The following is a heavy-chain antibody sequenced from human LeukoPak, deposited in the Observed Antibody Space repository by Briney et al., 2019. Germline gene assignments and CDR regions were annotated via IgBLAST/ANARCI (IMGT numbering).Heavy chain of an antibody. CDR3: AKDGIYYEPGGWFDP. Sequence: GGSLRLSCAASGFTFSSYAMSWVRQAPGKGLEWVSAISGSGGSTYYADSVKGRFTISRDNSKNTLYLQMNSLGAEDTAIYYCAKDGIYYEPGGWFDPWGQGTLVTVSS. J-gene: IGHJ5*02. CDR1: GFTFSSYA. CDR2: ISGSGGST. D-gene: IGHD3-22*01. V-gene: IGHV3-23*01.